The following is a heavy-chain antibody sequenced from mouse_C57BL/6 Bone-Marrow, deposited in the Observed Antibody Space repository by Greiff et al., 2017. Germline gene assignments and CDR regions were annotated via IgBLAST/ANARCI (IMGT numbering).Heavy chain of an antibody. D-gene: IGHD2-4*01. CDR1: GYTFTSYW. V-gene: IGHV1-55*01. Sequence: QVQLQQPGAELVKPGASVKMSCKASGYTFTSYWITWVKQRPGQGLEWIGDIYPGSGSTNYNEKFKSKATLTVDTSSSTAYMQLSSLTSEDSAVYYCAKPPQIYYEYDGRNYYAMDYWGQGTSVTVSS. CDR3: AKPPQIYYEYDGRNYYAMDY. CDR2: IYPGSGST. J-gene: IGHJ4*01.